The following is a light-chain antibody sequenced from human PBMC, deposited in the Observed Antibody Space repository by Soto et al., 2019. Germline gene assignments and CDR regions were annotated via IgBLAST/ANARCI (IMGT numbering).Light chain of an antibody. Sequence: EIVLTQSPATLSVSPGERATLPCRVSQSVSSDLAGYHQEAGHAPRLLIYGASSRAGGIPDRSTGSGSGTDFTHTIPRLEPEEFAVDYCLQDGSSVWTFGQGTKV. CDR2: GAS. V-gene: IGKV3-20*01. CDR1: QSVSSD. CDR3: LQDGSSVWT. J-gene: IGKJ1*01.